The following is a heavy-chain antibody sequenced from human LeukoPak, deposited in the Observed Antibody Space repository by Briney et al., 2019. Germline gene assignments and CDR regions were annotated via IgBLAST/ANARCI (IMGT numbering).Heavy chain of an antibody. CDR3: ASFSSSWYEDYYYGMDV. J-gene: IGHJ6*02. CDR1: GGSISSGGYY. Sequence: KSSQTLSLTCTVSGGSISSGGYYWSWIRQHPGKGLEWIGYIYYSGSTYYNPSLKSRVTISVDTSKNQFSLKLSSVTAADTAVYYCASFSSSWYEDYYYGMDVWGQGTTVTVSS. CDR2: IYYSGST. D-gene: IGHD6-13*01. V-gene: IGHV4-31*03.